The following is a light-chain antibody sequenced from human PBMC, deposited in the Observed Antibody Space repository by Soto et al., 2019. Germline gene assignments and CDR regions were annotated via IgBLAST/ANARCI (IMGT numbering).Light chain of an antibody. CDR3: QQYGSSPPIT. V-gene: IGKV3-20*01. CDR2: GAS. CDR1: QSVSSSY. J-gene: IGKJ5*01. Sequence: DIVLTQSPGTLSLSPGARAPLSCRARQSVSSSYLGWYQQNPGQAPRLLIYGASSRATGIPDRFSGSGSGTDFTLTISRLEPEDFAVYYCQQYGSSPPITFGQGTRLEIK.